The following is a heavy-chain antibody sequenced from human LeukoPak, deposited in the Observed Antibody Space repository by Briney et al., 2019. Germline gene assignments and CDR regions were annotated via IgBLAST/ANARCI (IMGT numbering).Heavy chain of an antibody. Sequence: SETLSLTCTVSGGSISSYYWSWIRQPPGKGLEWIGYIYYSGSTNYNPSLKSRVTISVDTSKNQFSLKLSSVTAADTAVYYCAXTTRMGDFWSGYXXGLDYWGQGTLVTVSS. CDR2: IYYSGST. CDR1: GGSISSYY. V-gene: IGHV4-59*01. D-gene: IGHD3-3*01. J-gene: IGHJ4*02. CDR3: AXTTRMGDFWSGYXXGLDY.